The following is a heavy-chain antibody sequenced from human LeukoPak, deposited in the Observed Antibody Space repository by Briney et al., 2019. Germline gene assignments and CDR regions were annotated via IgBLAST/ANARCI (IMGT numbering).Heavy chain of an antibody. CDR1: GFTFSSYW. CDR3: ARDWRVGVWGSYRLNLDY. V-gene: IGHV3-7*01. CDR2: IKQDGSEK. Sequence: GGSLRLSCAASGFTFSSYWMSWVRQAPGKGLEWVANIKQDGSEKYYVDSLKGRFTISRDNAKNSLYLQMNSLRAEDTAVYYCARDWRVGVWGSYRLNLDYWGQGTLVTVSS. D-gene: IGHD3-16*02. J-gene: IGHJ4*02.